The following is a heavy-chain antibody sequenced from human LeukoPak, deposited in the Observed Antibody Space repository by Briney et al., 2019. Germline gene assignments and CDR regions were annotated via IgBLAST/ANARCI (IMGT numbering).Heavy chain of an antibody. J-gene: IGHJ4*02. CDR2: IYTSGST. V-gene: IGHV4-4*07. CDR3: ARSGYYNIYCDY. Sequence: PSETLSLTCTVSGRSISSYYWSWIRQPAGKGLEWIGRIYTSGSTIYNPSFKNRVPMSVDTSKNQFTLKLSAVTAAETAVYYCARSGYYNIYCDYWGQGTLVTVSS. CDR1: GRSISSYY. D-gene: IGHD3-9*01.